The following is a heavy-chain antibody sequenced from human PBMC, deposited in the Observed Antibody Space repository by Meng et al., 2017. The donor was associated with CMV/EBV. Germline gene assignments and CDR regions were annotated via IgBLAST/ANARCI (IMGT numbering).Heavy chain of an antibody. CDR2: IIPILGIA. Sequence: SVKVSCKASGGTFSSYAISWVRQAPGQGLEWMGGIIPILGIANYAQKFQGRVTITADKSTSTAYMELSSLRSEDTAVYYCASGRLELGYYYYYGMDVWGQGTTVTVSS. J-gene: IGHJ6*02. V-gene: IGHV1-69*10. CDR3: ASGRLELGYYYYYGMDV. CDR1: GGTFSSYA. D-gene: IGHD1-7*01.